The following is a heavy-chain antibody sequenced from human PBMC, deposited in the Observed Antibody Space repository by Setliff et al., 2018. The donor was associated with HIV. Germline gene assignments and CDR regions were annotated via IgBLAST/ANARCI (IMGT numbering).Heavy chain of an antibody. D-gene: IGHD1-20*01. V-gene: IGHV4-39*07. CDR1: GDSISSSTYY. CDR2: IFYTGFT. J-gene: IGHJ4*02. CDR3: ARVVKGYNWNYFDY. Sequence: PSETLSLTCTVSGDSISSSTYYWGWIRQPPGRGLEWIGSIFYTGFTYYSPSLGSRVTVSVDTSKDQFSLRVRSVTAADTAVYYCARVVKGYNWNYFDYWGQGTLVTVS.